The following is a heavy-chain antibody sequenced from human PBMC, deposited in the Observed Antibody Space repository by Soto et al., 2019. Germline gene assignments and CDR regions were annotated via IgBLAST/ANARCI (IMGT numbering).Heavy chain of an antibody. CDR2: IIPIFGTA. V-gene: IGHV1-69*01. D-gene: IGHD2-21*01. CDR3: GCLARVGGGGGDY. J-gene: IGHJ4*02. CDR1: GGTFSSYA. Sequence: QVQLVQSGAEVKKPGSSVKVSCKASGGTFSSYAISWVRQAPGQGLEWMGGIIPIFGTANYAQKFQGRVTITADESQGPAYVGVGSLGWGDTAVYYWGCLARVGGGGGDYWGQGTLVTVSS.